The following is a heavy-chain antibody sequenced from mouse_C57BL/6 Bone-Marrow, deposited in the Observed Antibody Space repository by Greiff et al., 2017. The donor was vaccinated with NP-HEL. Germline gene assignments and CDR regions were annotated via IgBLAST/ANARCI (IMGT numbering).Heavy chain of an antibody. J-gene: IGHJ3*01. CDR3: VRHDYYGSSGFAY. Sequence: EVQRVESGGGLVQPKGSLKLSCAASGFSFNTYAMNWVRQAPGKGLEWVARIRSKSNNSATYYADSVKDRFTSSRDDSESMLYLQMNNLKTEDTAMYYCVRHDYYGSSGFAYWGQGTLVTVSA. D-gene: IGHD1-1*01. CDR1: GFSFNTYA. V-gene: IGHV10-1*01. CDR2: IRSKSNNSAT.